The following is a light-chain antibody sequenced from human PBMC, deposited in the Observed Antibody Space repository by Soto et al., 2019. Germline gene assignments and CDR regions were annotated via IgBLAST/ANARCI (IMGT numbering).Light chain of an antibody. J-gene: IGLJ3*02. Sequence: QSVLTQPPSMSGTPGQRVTISCSGSNSNIGRNFVYWYQQLPGTAPKLLIFSNNQRPSGVPDRFSGSKSGTSASLAISGLRSEDEGFYHCAAWDDSLSALVFGGGTKLTVL. CDR2: SNN. CDR1: NSNIGRNF. V-gene: IGLV1-47*02. CDR3: AAWDDSLSALV.